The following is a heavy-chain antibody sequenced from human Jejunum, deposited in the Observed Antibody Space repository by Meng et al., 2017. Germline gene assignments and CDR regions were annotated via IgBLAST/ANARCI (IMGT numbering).Heavy chain of an antibody. D-gene: IGHD3-9*01. CDR2: ISTTGSII. V-gene: IGHV3-11*04. CDR3: ARGGSTYFAN. Sequence: GESLKISCAASGFTFSDYYMSWMRQAPGGGLEWVSYISTTGSIIDYADSVKGRFTISRDNTKNSLYLQMNSLRAEDTAVYYCARGGSTYFANWGQGTLVTVSS. J-gene: IGHJ4*02. CDR1: GFTFSDYY.